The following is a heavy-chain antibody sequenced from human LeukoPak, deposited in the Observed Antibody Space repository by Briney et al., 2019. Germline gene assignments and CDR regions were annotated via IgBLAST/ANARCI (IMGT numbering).Heavy chain of an antibody. CDR1: GFTFSSYA. J-gene: IGHJ3*02. CDR2: ISYDGSNK. Sequence: PGRSLRLSCAASGFTFSSYAMHWVRQAPGKGLEWVAVISYDGSNKYYADSVKGRFTISRDNSKNTLYLQMNSLRAEDTAVYYCAKGWDGSWYSAFDIWGQGTMVTVSS. D-gene: IGHD6-13*01. V-gene: IGHV3-30-3*01. CDR3: AKGWDGSWYSAFDI.